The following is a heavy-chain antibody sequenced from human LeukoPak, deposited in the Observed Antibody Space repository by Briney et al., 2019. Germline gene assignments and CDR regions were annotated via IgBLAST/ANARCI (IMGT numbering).Heavy chain of an antibody. V-gene: IGHV4-34*01. Sequence: SETLSLTCAVYGGPFRGYYWSWIRQPTGKGLEWIGEINHSGSTNYNPSLKSRVTISVDTSKNQFSLKLSAVTAADTPVYYRASRATYDDFWSCYYKEYNWFDPWGQGTLVTVSS. CDR2: INHSGST. CDR3: ASRATYDDFWSCYYKEYNWFDP. J-gene: IGHJ5*02. CDR1: GGPFRGYY. D-gene: IGHD3-3*01.